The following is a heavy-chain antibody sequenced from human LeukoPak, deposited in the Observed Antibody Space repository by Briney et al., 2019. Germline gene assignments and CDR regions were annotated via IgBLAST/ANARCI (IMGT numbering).Heavy chain of an antibody. CDR2: ISWNSGSI. CDR3: AKDKGPYYDLLYYFDY. Sequence: GGSLRLSCAASGFTFDDYAMHWVRQAPGKGLEWVSGISWNSGSIGYADSVKGRFTISRDNAKNSLYLQMNSLRAEDTALYYCAKDKGPYYDLLYYFDYWGQGTLVTVST. CDR1: GFTFDDYA. J-gene: IGHJ4*02. D-gene: IGHD3-3*01. V-gene: IGHV3-9*01.